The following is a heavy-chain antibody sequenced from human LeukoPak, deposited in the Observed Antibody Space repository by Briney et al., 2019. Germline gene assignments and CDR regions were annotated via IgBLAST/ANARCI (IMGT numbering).Heavy chain of an antibody. J-gene: IGHJ4*02. CDR3: ARDKIVGATHFDY. V-gene: IGHV3-21*01. CDR1: GFTFSNYA. Sequence: GGSLRLSCAASGFTFSNYAMTWVRQAPGKGLEWVSSLSSRSRYIYYADSLKGRFTIFRDNAKNSLYLQMNSLRAEDTAVYYCARDKIVGATHFDYWGQGTLVTVSS. D-gene: IGHD1-26*01. CDR2: LSSRSRYI.